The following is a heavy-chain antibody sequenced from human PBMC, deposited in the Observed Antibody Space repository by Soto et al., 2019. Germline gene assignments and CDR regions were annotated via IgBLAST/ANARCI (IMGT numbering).Heavy chain of an antibody. CDR1: GYSFTSNW. J-gene: IGHJ4*01. V-gene: IGHV5-51*01. D-gene: IGHD3-10*01. Sequence: GESLKISCKASGYSFTSNWIGWVRQMPGKGLEWMGIIYPGDSDTRYRPSFQGQVTISVDKSISTAYLQWSSLKASDTAMYYCARPIYGSGSYLYWGQGTLVTVSS. CDR2: IYPGDSDT. CDR3: ARPIYGSGSYLY.